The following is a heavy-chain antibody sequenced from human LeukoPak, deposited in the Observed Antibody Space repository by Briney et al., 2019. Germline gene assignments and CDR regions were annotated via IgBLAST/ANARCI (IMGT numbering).Heavy chain of an antibody. J-gene: IGHJ2*01. CDR2: IYHSGST. CDR3: ARDRPNGGSDYRYFDL. CDR1: GGSISSGGYS. V-gene: IGHV4-30-2*01. Sequence: SETLSLTCAVSGGSISSGGYSWSWIRQPPGKGLEWIGYIYHSGSTYYNPSLKSRVTISVDRSKNQFSLKLSSVTAADTAVYYCARDRPNGGSDYRYFDLWGRGTLVTVSS. D-gene: IGHD2-15*01.